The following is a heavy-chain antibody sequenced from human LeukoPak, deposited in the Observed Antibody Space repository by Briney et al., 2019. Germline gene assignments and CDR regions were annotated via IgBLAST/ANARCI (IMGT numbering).Heavy chain of an antibody. Sequence: EASVKVSCKASGYTFTNYYIHWVRQAPGQGLEWMGIINPSGGSTSYAQKFQGRVTMTRDTSTSTVYMELSSLRSEDTAVYYCAREGIAVAVIDYWGQGTLVTVSS. CDR1: GYTFTNYY. V-gene: IGHV1-46*01. D-gene: IGHD6-19*01. CDR3: AREGIAVAVIDY. J-gene: IGHJ4*02. CDR2: INPSGGST.